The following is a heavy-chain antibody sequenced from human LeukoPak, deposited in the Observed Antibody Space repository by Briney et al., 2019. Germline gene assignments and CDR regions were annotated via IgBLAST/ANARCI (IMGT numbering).Heavy chain of an antibody. CDR1: GFPFGSFA. CDR3: ARDDAYYGMDV. V-gene: IGHV3-23*01. Sequence: PGGSLRLSCEVSGFPFGSFAMSWVRQPPGKGLEWVSAISGSGSNTYYADAVRGRFTVSRDNSKNTLYLQMNSLRAEDTAVYYCARDDAYYGMDVWGQGTTVTVSS. J-gene: IGHJ6*02. CDR2: ISGSGSNT.